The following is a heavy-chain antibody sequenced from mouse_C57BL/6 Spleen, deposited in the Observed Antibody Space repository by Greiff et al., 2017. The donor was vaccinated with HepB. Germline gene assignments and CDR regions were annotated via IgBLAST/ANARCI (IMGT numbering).Heavy chain of an antibody. Sequence: QVQLQQSGAELARPGASVKLSCKASGYTFTSYGISWVKQRTGQGLEWIGEIYPRSGNTYYNEEFKGKATLTADKSSSTAYMELRSLTSDDSAVYFCARSGAITTVVAPMDYWGQGTSVTVSS. V-gene: IGHV1-81*01. CDR3: ARSGAITTVVAPMDY. J-gene: IGHJ4*01. D-gene: IGHD1-1*01. CDR2: IYPRSGNT. CDR1: GYTFTSYG.